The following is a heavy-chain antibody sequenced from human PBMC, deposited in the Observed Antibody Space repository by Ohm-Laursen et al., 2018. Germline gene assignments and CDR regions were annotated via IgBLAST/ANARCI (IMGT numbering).Heavy chain of an antibody. CDR3: ARRGNWGFFDY. D-gene: IGHD7-27*01. V-gene: IGHV4-59*07. CDR1: GGSISSYY. J-gene: IGHJ4*02. CDR2: IYNSGST. Sequence: SDTLSLTCTVSGGSISSYYWSWIRQPPGKRLEWIGYIYNSGSTNYNPSLKSRVTISVDTSKNQFSLKLTSVTAADTAVYYCARRGNWGFFDYWGQGTLVTVSS.